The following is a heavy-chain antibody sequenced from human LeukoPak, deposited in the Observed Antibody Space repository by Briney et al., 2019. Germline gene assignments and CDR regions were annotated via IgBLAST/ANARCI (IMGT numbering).Heavy chain of an antibody. CDR2: INPNTGGT. CDR1: GHTFTAYY. J-gene: IGHJ6*02. V-gene: IGHV1-2*02. CDR3: ARVALVAGTRTSGYYYGMDV. Sequence: GASVKVSCKASGHTFTAYYMYWVRQAPGQGLECMGWINPNTGGTNYAQKFEGRVTMTRDTSINTAYMELSSLTSDDTAVYYCARVALVAGTRTSGYYYGMDVWGQGTTVTVSS. D-gene: IGHD6-19*01.